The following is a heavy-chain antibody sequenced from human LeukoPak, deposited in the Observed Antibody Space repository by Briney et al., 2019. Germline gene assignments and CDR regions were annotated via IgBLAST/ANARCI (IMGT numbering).Heavy chain of an antibody. CDR3: ARDLGYCSSTSCYTGGY. CDR2: ISSSSSYI. J-gene: IGHJ4*02. CDR1: GFTFSSYS. Sequence: GGSLRLSCAASGFTFSSYSMNWVRQARGKGLEWVSSISSSSSYIYYADSVKGRFTISRDNAKNSLYLQMNSLRAEDTAVYYCARDLGYCSSTSCYTGGYWGQGTLVTVSS. V-gene: IGHV3-21*01. D-gene: IGHD2-2*02.